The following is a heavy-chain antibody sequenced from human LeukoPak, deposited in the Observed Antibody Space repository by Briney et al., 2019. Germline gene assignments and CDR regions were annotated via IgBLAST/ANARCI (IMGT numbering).Heavy chain of an antibody. CDR3: ARWGVAATVDAFGI. CDR2: IYTSGST. J-gene: IGHJ3*02. CDR1: GGSISSYY. Sequence: PSETLSLTCTVSGGSISSYYWSWIRQPAGKGLEWIGRIYTSGSTNYNPSLKSRVTMSVDTSKNQFSLKLSSVTAADTAVYYCARWGVAATVDAFGIWGQGTMVTVSS. V-gene: IGHV4-4*07. D-gene: IGHD2-15*01.